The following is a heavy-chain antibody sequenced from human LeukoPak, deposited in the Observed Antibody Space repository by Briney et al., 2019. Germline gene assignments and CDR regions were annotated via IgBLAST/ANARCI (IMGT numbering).Heavy chain of an antibody. CDR2: ISYDGSNK. Sequence: HAGGSLRLSCAASGFTFSSYAMHWVRQAPGKALEWVAVISYDGSNKYYADSVKGRFTISRDNSKNTLYLQMNSLRAEDTAVYYCARAMARDYFDYWGQGTLVTVSS. CDR3: ARAMARDYFDY. CDR1: GFTFSSYA. V-gene: IGHV3-30-3*01. J-gene: IGHJ4*02. D-gene: IGHD3-10*01.